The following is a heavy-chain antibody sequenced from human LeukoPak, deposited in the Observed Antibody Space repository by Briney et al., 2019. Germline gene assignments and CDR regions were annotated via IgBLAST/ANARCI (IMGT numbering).Heavy chain of an antibody. CDR3: ATCDGGSGRNWFDP. CDR1: GFTFSNYW. V-gene: IGHV3-74*01. D-gene: IGHD6-19*01. CDR2: ISNDGRRT. J-gene: IGHJ5*02. Sequence: GGSLRLSCAASGFTFSNYWMHWVRQAPGKGLVWVSRISNDGRRTDYADSVKGRFTISRDNAENTLSLQMNSLRDEDTAVYYCATCDGGSGRNWFDPWGQGTLVTVSS.